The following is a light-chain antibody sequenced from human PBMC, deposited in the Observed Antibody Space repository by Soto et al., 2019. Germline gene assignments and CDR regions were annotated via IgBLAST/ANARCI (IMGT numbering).Light chain of an antibody. J-gene: IGKJ1*01. CDR2: GAS. CDR3: QQYGRT. V-gene: IGKV3-20*01. CDR1: QSISSSY. Sequence: EIVLTQSPGTRSLSLGERATLSCRASQSISSSYLAWYQQKPGQAPRLLIYGASSRATGIPDRFSGSGSGTDFTLTISRLEPEDFSVYYCQQYGRTFGQGTKVEI.